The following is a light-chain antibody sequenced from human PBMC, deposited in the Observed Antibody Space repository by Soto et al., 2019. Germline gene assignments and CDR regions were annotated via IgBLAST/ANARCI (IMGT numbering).Light chain of an antibody. Sequence: QAVVTQPPSASGTPGQRVTISCSGSSSNIGSNYVYWYQQLPGTAPKLLIYSNNQRPSGVPDRFSGSKSGTSASLAISGLRSEDEADYYCAAWDDSLSGHVVFGGGTKLNVL. CDR2: SNN. CDR1: SSNIGSNY. CDR3: AAWDDSLSGHVV. V-gene: IGLV1-47*02. J-gene: IGLJ2*01.